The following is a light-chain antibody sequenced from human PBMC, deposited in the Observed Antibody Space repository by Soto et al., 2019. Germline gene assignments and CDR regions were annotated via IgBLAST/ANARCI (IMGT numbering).Light chain of an antibody. CDR3: GLGDSILSAYV. CDR1: SSNIGGNS. CDR2: DDN. J-gene: IGLJ1*01. V-gene: IGLV1-51*01. Sequence: QSVLTQPPSVSAAPGQKVTISCSGSSSNIGGNSVSWYQQLPGTAPKLLIYDDNKRPSGIPDRFSGSKSGTSATLGITGFQTGDEADYYCGLGDSILSAYVFGTGTKVTVL.